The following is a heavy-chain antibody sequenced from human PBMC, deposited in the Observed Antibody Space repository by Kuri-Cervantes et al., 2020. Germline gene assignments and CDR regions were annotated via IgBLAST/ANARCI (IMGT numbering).Heavy chain of an antibody. D-gene: IGHD4-11*01. J-gene: IGHJ4*02. V-gene: IGHV1-2*02. Sequence: ASVQVSCKASGYTFTGYYIHWVRQAPGQGLEWMGWINPKAGTTNYAQNFRGRVTMTRDTSINTAYMDLRRLRSADTAVFYCARAPPAYSNPDDYWGQGTLVTVSS. CDR3: ARAPPAYSNPDDY. CDR1: GYTFTGYY. CDR2: INPKAGTT.